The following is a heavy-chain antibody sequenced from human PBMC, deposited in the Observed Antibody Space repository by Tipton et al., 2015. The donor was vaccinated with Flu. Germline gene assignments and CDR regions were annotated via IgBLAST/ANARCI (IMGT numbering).Heavy chain of an antibody. Sequence: TLSLTYSVSGGSISSGSYYWTWIRQPPGKGLEWIGHIYYTGTTHYSPSLKSRVTISRDASVNQFSLTLRSVTAADTAVYFCARDNAVFPGALYYWGLGTLVTVSS. CDR2: IYYTGTT. D-gene: IGHD4/OR15-4a*01. CDR1: GGSISSGSYY. V-gene: IGHV4-31*03. CDR3: ARDNAVFPGALYY. J-gene: IGHJ4*02.